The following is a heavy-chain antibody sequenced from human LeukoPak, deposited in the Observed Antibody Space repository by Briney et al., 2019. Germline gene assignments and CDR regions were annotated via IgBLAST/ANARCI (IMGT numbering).Heavy chain of an antibody. CDR2: IYSGGST. Sequence: GGSLRLSCAASGFTFSSYAMSCVRQAPGKGLEWVSVIYSGGSTYYADSVKGRFTISRDNSKNTLFLQMNSLRAGDTAVYYCARGTVTMVDYWGQGTLVTVSS. D-gene: IGHD3-10*01. CDR3: ARGTVTMVDY. CDR1: GFTFSSYA. J-gene: IGHJ4*02. V-gene: IGHV3-66*01.